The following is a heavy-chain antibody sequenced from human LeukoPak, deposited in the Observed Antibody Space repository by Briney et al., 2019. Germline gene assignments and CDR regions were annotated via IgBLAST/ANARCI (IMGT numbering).Heavy chain of an antibody. V-gene: IGHV3-48*01. Sequence: GGSLRLSCAASGFTFSSYSMNWVRQAPGKGLEWVSYISSSSSTIYYADSVKGRFTISRDNGKNSLYLQMNSLRAEDTAVYYCARGVGELPHFDYWGQGPWSPSPQ. CDR1: GFTFSSYS. J-gene: IGHJ4*02. CDR3: ARGVGELPHFDY. D-gene: IGHD1-26*01. CDR2: ISSSSSTI.